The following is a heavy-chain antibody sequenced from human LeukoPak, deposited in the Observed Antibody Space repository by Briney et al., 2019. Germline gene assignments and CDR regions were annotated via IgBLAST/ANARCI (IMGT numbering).Heavy chain of an antibody. CDR2: ISSSSSYI. D-gene: IGHD2-2*01. Sequence: RGSLRLSCAASGFTFSSYSMNCVRQAPGKGLEWVSSISSSSSYIYYADSVKGRFTISRDNAKNSLYLQMNSLRAEDTAVYYCARDNQYCSSTSCFDWFDPWGQGTLVTVSS. J-gene: IGHJ5*02. V-gene: IGHV3-21*01. CDR1: GFTFSSYS. CDR3: ARDNQYCSSTSCFDWFDP.